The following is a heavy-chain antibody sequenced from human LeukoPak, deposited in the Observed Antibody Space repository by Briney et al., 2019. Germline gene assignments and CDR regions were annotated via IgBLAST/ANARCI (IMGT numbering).Heavy chain of an antibody. D-gene: IGHD3-22*01. Sequence: SGTLSLTCAVSGGSISSGGYSWSWIRQPPGKGLEWIGYIYHSGSTYYNPSLKSRVTISVDRSKNQFSLKLSSVTAADTAVYYCARGADYDSSGYGMDVWGQGTTVTVSS. V-gene: IGHV4-30-2*01. CDR2: IYHSGST. CDR3: ARGADYDSSGYGMDV. CDR1: GGSISSGGYS. J-gene: IGHJ6*02.